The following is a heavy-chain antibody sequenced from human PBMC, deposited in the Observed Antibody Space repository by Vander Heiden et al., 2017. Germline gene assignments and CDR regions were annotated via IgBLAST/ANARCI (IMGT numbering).Heavy chain of an antibody. V-gene: IGHV1-69*01. Sequence: QVQLVQSGAEVKKPGSSVKVSCKASGGTFSSYPISWVRQAPGQGLEWMGGIIPIFGTANYAQKFQGRVTITADESTSTAYMELSSLRSEDTAVYYCARDQRLAAAGTSHYYYYYGMDVWGQGTTVTVSS. J-gene: IGHJ6*02. CDR1: GGTFSSYP. CDR2: IIPIFGTA. CDR3: ARDQRLAAAGTSHYYYYYGMDV. D-gene: IGHD6-13*01.